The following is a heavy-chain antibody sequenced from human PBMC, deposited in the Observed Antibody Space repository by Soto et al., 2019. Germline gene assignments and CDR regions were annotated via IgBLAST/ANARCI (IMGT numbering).Heavy chain of an antibody. CDR2: IYYSGST. CDR3: AREAPSDYGTVMKVLGYRWFDP. J-gene: IGHJ5*02. V-gene: IGHV4-31*03. D-gene: IGHD4-17*01. Sequence: PSETLSLTCTVSGGSISSGVYYWSWIRQHPGKGLEWIGYIYYSGSTYYHPSLKSRLTISVDTSKNQFSLKLSSVTAADTAVYYCAREAPSDYGTVMKVLGYRWFDPWGQGTLVTVSS. CDR1: GGSISSGVYY.